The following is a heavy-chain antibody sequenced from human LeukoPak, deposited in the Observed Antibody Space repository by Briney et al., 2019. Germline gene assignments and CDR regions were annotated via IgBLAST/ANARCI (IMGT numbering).Heavy chain of an antibody. D-gene: IGHD3-9*01. J-gene: IGHJ4*02. CDR3: AKDHAHYDILTAELDY. Sequence: PGRSLRLSCAASGFTFSSYGMHWVRQAPGKGLEWVAVIWYDGSNKYYADSVKGRFTISRDNSKNTLYLQMNSLRAEDTAVYYCAKDHAHYDILTAELDYWGQGTLVTVSS. CDR1: GFTFSSYG. CDR2: IWYDGSNK. V-gene: IGHV3-33*06.